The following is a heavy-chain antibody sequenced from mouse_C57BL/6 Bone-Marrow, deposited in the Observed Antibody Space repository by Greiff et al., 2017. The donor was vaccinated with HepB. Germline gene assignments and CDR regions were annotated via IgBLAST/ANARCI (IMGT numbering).Heavy chain of an antibody. J-gene: IGHJ2*01. V-gene: IGHV5-4*01. CDR1: GFTFSSYA. Sequence: EVKLVESGGGLVKPGGSLKLSCAASGFTFSSYAMSWVRQTPEKRLEWVATISDGGSYTYYPDNVKGRFTISRDNAKNNLYLQMSHLKSEDTAMYYCARDLSNWVDYWAKAPLSQSPQ. CDR2: ISDGGSYT. CDR3: ARDLSNWVDY. D-gene: IGHD4-1*01.